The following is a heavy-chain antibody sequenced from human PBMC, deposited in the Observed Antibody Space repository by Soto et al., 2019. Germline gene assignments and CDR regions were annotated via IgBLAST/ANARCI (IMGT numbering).Heavy chain of an antibody. CDR1: GFTFSKYG. CDR3: AKPSEPFRAPYYFDS. Sequence: QVQLVESGGGVVQPGRSLRLSCAASGFTFSKYGMHWVRQAPGKGLEWVAIISYDGSVTYFGDSVRGRFTISRDDSQHTLFLQMSSMRPEDTAVYYCAKPSEPFRAPYYFDSWGQGTRVTVSS. V-gene: IGHV3-30*18. D-gene: IGHD1-26*01. CDR2: ISYDGSVT. J-gene: IGHJ4*02.